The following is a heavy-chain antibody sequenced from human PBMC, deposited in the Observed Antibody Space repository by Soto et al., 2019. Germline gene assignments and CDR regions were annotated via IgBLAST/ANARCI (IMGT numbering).Heavy chain of an antibody. J-gene: IGHJ4*02. Sequence: ASVKVSCKASGYTFTGYYMHWVRQAPGQGLEWMGWINPNSGGTNYAQKFQGWVTMTRDTSISTAYMELSRLRSDDTAVYYCARDSNYYDSSGYYDYWGQGTLVTVSS. CDR3: ARDSNYYDSSGYYDY. V-gene: IGHV1-2*04. CDR1: GYTFTGYY. CDR2: INPNSGGT. D-gene: IGHD3-22*01.